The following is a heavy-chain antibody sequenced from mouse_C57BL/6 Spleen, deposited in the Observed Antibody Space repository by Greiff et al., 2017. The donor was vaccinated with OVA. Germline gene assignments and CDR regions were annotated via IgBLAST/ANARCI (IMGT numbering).Heavy chain of an antibody. CDR2: ILPGSGST. D-gene: IGHD1-1*01. CDR3: ARPEGGGSRKDYYFDY. Sequence: QVQLQQSGAELMKPGASVKLSCKATGYTFTGYWIEWVKQRPGHGLEWIGEILPGSGSTNYNEKFKGKATFTADTSSNTAYMQLSSLTTEDSAIYDWARPEGGGSRKDYYFDYWGQGTTLTVSS. V-gene: IGHV1-9*01. J-gene: IGHJ2*01. CDR1: GYTFTGYW.